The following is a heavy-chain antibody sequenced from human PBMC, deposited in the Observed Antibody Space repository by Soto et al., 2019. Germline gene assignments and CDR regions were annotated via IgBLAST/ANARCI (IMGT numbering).Heavy chain of an antibody. CDR1: GFTFSSYA. V-gene: IGHV3-23*01. J-gene: IGHJ4*02. CDR3: AKDRGAIVVVPAAFDY. CDR2: ISGSGGST. D-gene: IGHD2-2*01. Sequence: GGSLRLSCAASGFTFSSYAMSWVRQAPGKGLEWVSAISGSGGSTYYADSVKGRFTISRDNSKNTPYLQMNSLRAEDTAVYYCAKDRGAIVVVPAAFDYWGQGTLVTVSS.